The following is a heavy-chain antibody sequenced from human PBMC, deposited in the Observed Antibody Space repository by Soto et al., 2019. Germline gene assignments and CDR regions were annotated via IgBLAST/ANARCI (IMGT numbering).Heavy chain of an antibody. CDR1: GFSLSTSGVG. J-gene: IGHJ5*02. Sequence: QITLKESGPTLVKPTQTLTLTCTFSGFSLSTSGVGVGWIRQPPGKALEWLALIYWDDDKRYSPSLKSRLTITQATPKTQAVLTITSMDPVDTATYYCAHGQCGSGTYTDWFDPWGQGTLVTVSS. D-gene: IGHD3-10*01. CDR2: IYWDDDK. CDR3: AHGQCGSGTYTDWFDP. V-gene: IGHV2-5*02.